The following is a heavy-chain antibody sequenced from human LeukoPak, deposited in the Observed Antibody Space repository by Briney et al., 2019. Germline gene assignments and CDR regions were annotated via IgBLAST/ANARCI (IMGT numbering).Heavy chain of an antibody. CDR1: GGSVSSGRYY. CDR2: IYYSGST. J-gene: IGHJ4*02. D-gene: IGHD6-13*01. CDR3: ARGGSWFDY. V-gene: IGHV4-61*01. Sequence: SETLSLTCTVSGGSVSSGRYYWSWIRQPPGKGLEWIGYIYYSGSTNYNPSLKSRVTISVDTSKTQFSLKLSSVTAADTAVYYCARGGSWFDYWGQGTLVTVSS.